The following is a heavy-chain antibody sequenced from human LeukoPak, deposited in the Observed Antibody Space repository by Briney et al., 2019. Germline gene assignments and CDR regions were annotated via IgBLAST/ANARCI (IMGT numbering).Heavy chain of an antibody. CDR3: ARPQHPTYYGDYGMGDY. CDR2: ISYDGSNK. Sequence: GGSLRLSCAASGFTFSSYAMHWVRQAPGKGLEWVAVISYDGSNKYYADSVKGRFTISRDNSKNTLYLQMNSLRAEDTAVYYCARPQHPTYYGDYGMGDYWGQGTLVTVSS. D-gene: IGHD4-17*01. CDR1: GFTFSSYA. V-gene: IGHV3-30-3*01. J-gene: IGHJ4*02.